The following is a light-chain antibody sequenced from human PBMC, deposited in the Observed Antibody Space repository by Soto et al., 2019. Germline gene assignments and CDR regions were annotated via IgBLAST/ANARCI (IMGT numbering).Light chain of an antibody. Sequence: DIVLTQSPGTLSLSPGDRAALSCGASQSLSNNFLAWYQQKPGQAPRLLIYGASSRATGIPDRFSGSGSGTGFTLTISRLEPEDFAVYYCQQYGSSPTFGQGTKVDIK. J-gene: IGKJ1*01. CDR3: QQYGSSPT. CDR2: GAS. CDR1: QSLSNNF. V-gene: IGKV3-20*01.